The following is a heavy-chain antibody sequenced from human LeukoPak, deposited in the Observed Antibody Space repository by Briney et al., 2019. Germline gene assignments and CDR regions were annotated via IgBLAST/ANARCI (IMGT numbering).Heavy chain of an antibody. CDR3: ARGVHDYGGYYFDY. CDR2: INTNTENP. Sequence: ASVKVSCKASGYTFTSYAMNWVRQAPGQGLEWMGWINTNTENPTYAQGFTGRFVFSLDTSVSTAYLQISSLKAEDTAVYYCARGVHDYGGYYFDYWGQGTLVTVSS. CDR1: GYTFTSYA. D-gene: IGHD4-23*01. J-gene: IGHJ4*02. V-gene: IGHV7-4-1*02.